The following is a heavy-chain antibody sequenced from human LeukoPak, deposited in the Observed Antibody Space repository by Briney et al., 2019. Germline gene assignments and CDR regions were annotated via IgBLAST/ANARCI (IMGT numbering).Heavy chain of an antibody. V-gene: IGHV3-33*01. Sequence: PGRSLRLSCAASGFTLNGCGMHWVRQGPGKGLEWVAIMWYDGSIQYYGDSVKGRFTVSRDTSKNMLYLQMNSLSAEDTAVYYCARGQGLVLMGDRLDPWGQGTPVTVSS. CDR3: ARGQGLVLMGDRLDP. CDR1: GFTLNGCG. J-gene: IGHJ5*02. D-gene: IGHD3-22*01. CDR2: MWYDGSIQ.